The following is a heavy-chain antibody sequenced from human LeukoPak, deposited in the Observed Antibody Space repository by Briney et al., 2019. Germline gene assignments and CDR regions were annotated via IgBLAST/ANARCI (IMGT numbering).Heavy chain of an antibody. Sequence: GGSLRLSCAASGFTFSRYSMNWVRQAPGKGLEWVSSISSSSSYIYYADSVKGRFTISRDNAKNSLYLQMNSLRAEDTAVYYCARDESIAAAGTVYYYYYGMDVWGQGTTVTVSS. CDR1: GFTFSRYS. J-gene: IGHJ6*02. V-gene: IGHV3-21*01. CDR3: ARDESIAAAGTVYYYYYGMDV. CDR2: ISSSSSYI. D-gene: IGHD6-13*01.